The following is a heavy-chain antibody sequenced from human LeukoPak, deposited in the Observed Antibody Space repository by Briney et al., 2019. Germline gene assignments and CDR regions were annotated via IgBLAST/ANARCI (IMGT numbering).Heavy chain of an antibody. J-gene: IGHJ4*02. CDR3: VKDAPLPFDF. CDR1: GFTFRDFD. CDR2: ISGDAHST. V-gene: IGHV3-23*01. Sequence: PGGSLRLSCAASGFTFRDFDMSWVRQAPGKGLEWVSAISGDAHSTYYADSLKGRFTISRDNSKNTLYLQMNSLRAADTATYFCVKDAPLPFDFWGQGALVIVSS.